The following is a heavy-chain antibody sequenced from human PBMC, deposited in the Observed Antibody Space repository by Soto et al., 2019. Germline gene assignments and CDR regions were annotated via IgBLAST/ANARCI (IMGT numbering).Heavy chain of an antibody. CDR3: ARKGVNSGYSYGYYYYYGMDF. Sequence: ASVKVSCKASGGTFSSYAISWVRQAPGQGLEWMGGIIPIFGTANYAQKFQGRVTITADESTSTAYMELSSLRSEDTAVYYCARKGVNSGYSYGYYYYYGMDFWGQGTMVTVSS. V-gene: IGHV1-69*13. CDR1: GGTFSSYA. J-gene: IGHJ6*02. CDR2: IIPIFGTA. D-gene: IGHD5-18*01.